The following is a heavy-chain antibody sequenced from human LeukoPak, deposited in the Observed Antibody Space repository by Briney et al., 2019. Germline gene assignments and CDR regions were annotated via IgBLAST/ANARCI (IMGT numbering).Heavy chain of an antibody. CDR3: ARGGYYPLDY. V-gene: IGHV4-59*10. CDR1: GGSFSGYS. J-gene: IGHJ4*02. D-gene: IGHD3-22*01. Sequence: PSETLSLTCAVYGGSFSGYSWTWIRQPPGKGLEWIGRIYTSGSTNYNPSLKSRVTMSVDTSKNQFSLKLSSVTAADTAVYYCARGGYYPLDYWGQGTLVTVSS. CDR2: IYTSGST.